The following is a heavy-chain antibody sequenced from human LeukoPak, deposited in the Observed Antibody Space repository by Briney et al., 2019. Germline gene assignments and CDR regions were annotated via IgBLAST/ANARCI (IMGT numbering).Heavy chain of an antibody. CDR3: ARDRDILSGYSYFDY. Sequence: PGGSLRLSCAASGFTFSSYWMSWVRQAPGKGLEWVSYISSSGNTIYYADSVKGRFTISRDNAKDSLYLQMNRLRAEDTAVYYCARDRDILSGYSYFDYWGQGTVVTVSS. V-gene: IGHV3-48*04. D-gene: IGHD3-9*01. CDR2: ISSSGNTI. J-gene: IGHJ4*02. CDR1: GFTFSSYW.